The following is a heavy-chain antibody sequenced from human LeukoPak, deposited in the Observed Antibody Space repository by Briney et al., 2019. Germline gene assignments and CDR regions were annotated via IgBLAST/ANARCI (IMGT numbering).Heavy chain of an antibody. D-gene: IGHD2-21*01. V-gene: IGHV3-21*01. Sequence: GGSLRLSCAASGFTFSGSAMNWVRQAPGKGLEWVSSISSSSSYIYYADSVKGRFTISRDNAKNSLYLQMNSLRAEDTAVYYCARGVRKGVIDYWGQGTLVTVSS. J-gene: IGHJ4*02. CDR3: ARGVRKGVIDY. CDR1: GFTFSGSA. CDR2: ISSSSSYI.